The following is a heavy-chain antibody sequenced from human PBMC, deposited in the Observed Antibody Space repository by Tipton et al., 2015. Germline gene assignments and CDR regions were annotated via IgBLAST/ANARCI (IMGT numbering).Heavy chain of an antibody. V-gene: IGHV6-1*01. CDR1: GDSVSSNSFA. CDR2: TYYRSKWYN. D-gene: IGHD1-14*01. Sequence: GLVKPSQTLSLTCAISGDSVSSNSFAWNWIRQSPSRGLEWLGRTYYRSKWYNEYAVSVKSRMIVNPDTSKNQFSLQLNSVTPEDTAVYYCARGPASGITPPYYFDYWGQGALVTVSS. J-gene: IGHJ4*02. CDR3: ARGPASGITPPYYFDY.